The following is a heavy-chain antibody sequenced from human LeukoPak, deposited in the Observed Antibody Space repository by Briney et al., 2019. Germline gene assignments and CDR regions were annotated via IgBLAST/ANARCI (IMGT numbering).Heavy chain of an antibody. CDR2: ISWNSGSI. J-gene: IGHJ5*02. CDR1: GFTFGDYA. Sequence: GGSLRLSCAASGFTFGDYAMHWVRQAPGKGLEWVSGISWNSGSIGYADSVKGRFTISRDNAKNSLYLQMNSLRAEDTALYYCAKGRVSMVRGGVNWFDPWGQGTLVTVSS. CDR3: AKGRVSMVRGGVNWFDP. V-gene: IGHV3-9*01. D-gene: IGHD3-10*01.